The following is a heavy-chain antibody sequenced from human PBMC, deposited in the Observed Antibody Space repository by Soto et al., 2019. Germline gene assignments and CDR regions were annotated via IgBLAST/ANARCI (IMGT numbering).Heavy chain of an antibody. D-gene: IGHD2-2*01. CDR1: GFTFSNYA. CDR3: ARVPDFCSNTVCQPHFDY. CDR2: ISGSDGDT. Sequence: GGSLRLSCAASGFTFSNYAMNWVRQAPGKEMEWDSTISGSDGDTFYANSANSRCTISRDNTKNNQYLQMISPIAEATTAEYYARVPDFCSNTVCQPHFDYWGRGTQVTVSS. V-gene: IGHV3-23*01. J-gene: IGHJ4*02.